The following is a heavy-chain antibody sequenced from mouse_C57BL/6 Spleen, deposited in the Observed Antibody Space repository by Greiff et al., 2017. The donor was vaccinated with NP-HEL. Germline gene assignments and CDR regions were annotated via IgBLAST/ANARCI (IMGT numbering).Heavy chain of an antibody. CDR3: ARPLYEYDSFAY. D-gene: IGHD2-4*01. CDR2: FYPGSGSI. Sequence: VMLVESGAELVKPGASVKLSCKASGYTFTEYTIHWVKQRSGQGLEWIGWFYPGSGSIKYNEKFKDKATLTADKSSSIVYMELSRLTSEDSAVYFCARPLYEYDSFAYWGQGTLVTVSA. CDR1: GYTFTEYT. J-gene: IGHJ3*01. V-gene: IGHV1-62-2*01.